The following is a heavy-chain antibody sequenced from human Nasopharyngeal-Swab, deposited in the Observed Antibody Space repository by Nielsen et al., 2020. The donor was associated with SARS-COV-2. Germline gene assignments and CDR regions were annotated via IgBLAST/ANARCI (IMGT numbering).Heavy chain of an antibody. CDR3: ATSMAVAGIPPNYSYYYGMDV. J-gene: IGHJ6*02. V-gene: IGHV3-30*03. Sequence: GESLKISCAASGFTFSSYGMHWVRQAPGKGLEWVAVISYDGSNKYYADSVKGRFTISRDNSKNTLYLQMNSLRAEDTAVYYCATSMAVAGIPPNYSYYYGMDVWGQGTTVTVSS. CDR1: GFTFSSYG. CDR2: ISYDGSNK. D-gene: IGHD6-19*01.